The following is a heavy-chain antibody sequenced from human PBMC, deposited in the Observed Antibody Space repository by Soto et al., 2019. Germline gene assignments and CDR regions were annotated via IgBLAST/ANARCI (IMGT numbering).Heavy chain of an antibody. J-gene: IGHJ4*02. CDR2: FDPEDGET. CDR3: ASEGAYGDYFDY. D-gene: IGHD4-17*01. Sequence: GASVKVSCKVSGYTLTELSMHWVRQAPGKGLEWMGGFDPEDGETIYAQKFQGRVTMTRDTSTSTVYMELSSLRSEDTAVYYCASEGAYGDYFDYWGQGTLVTVSS. CDR1: GYTLTELS. V-gene: IGHV1-24*01.